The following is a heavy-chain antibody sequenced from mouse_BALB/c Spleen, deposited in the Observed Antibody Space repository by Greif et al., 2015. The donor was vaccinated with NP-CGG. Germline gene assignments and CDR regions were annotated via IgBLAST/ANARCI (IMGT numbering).Heavy chain of an antibody. CDR1: GYTFTSYY. CDR2: INPSNGGT. V-gene: IGHV1S81*02. J-gene: IGHJ2*01. CDR3: TRYYRYYFDY. Sequence: QVHVKQSGAELVKPGASVKLSCKASGYTFTSYYMYWVKQRPGQGLEWIGEINPSNGGTNFNEKFKSKATLTVDKSSSTAYMQLSSHTSEDAAVYYWTRYYRYYFDYWGQATTLTCSS. D-gene: IGHD2-14*01.